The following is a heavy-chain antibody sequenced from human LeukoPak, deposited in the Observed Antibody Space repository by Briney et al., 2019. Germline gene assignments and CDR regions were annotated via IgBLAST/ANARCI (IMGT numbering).Heavy chain of an antibody. Sequence: KAGGSLRLSCAASGFTFSTYSMNWVRQAPGRGLEWVSSISRSSKYIYYADSVKGRFTISRDDAKNSLSLQMNSLRAEDTAVYYCARDLDIVVVPASWFYPWGQGTLVTVSS. CDR2: ISRSSKYI. V-gene: IGHV3-21*01. CDR3: ARDLDIVVVPASWFYP. J-gene: IGHJ5*02. CDR1: GFTFSTYS. D-gene: IGHD2-2*03.